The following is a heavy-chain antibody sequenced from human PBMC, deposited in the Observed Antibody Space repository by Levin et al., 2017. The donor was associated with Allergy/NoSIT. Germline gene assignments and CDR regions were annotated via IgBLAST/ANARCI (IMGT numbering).Heavy chain of an antibody. J-gene: IGHJ4*02. CDR1: GGSFSGYY. V-gene: IGHV4-34*01. D-gene: IGHD3-16*01. CDR2: INHSGST. CDR3: ARRTYYFDY. Sequence: LSQTLSLTCAVYGGSFSGYYWSWIRQPPGKGLEWIGEINHSGSTNYNPSLKSRVTISVDTSKNQFSLKLSSVTAADTAVYYCARRTYYFDYWGQGTLVTVSS.